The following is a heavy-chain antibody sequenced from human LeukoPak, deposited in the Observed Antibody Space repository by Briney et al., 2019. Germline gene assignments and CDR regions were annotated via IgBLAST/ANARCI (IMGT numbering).Heavy chain of an antibody. CDR2: ISYDGSNK. CDR1: GFTFSSYA. J-gene: IGHJ4*02. Sequence: PGRSLRLSCAASGFTFSSYAMHWVRQAPGKGLEWVAVISYDGSNKYYADSVKGRFTISRDNSKNTLYLQMNSLRAEDTAVYYCARDGYTTHHQLGIDCWGQGTLVTVSS. V-gene: IGHV3-30*01. D-gene: IGHD5-24*01. CDR3: ARDGYTTHHQLGIDC.